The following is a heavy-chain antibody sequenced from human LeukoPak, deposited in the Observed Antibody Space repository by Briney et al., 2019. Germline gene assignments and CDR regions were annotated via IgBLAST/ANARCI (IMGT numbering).Heavy chain of an antibody. CDR2: IKQDGSEK. Sequence: PGGSLRLSCAASGFTSSSYWMTWVRQAPGKGLAWVANIKQDGSEKYYVDSVKGRFTISRDNAKNLLYLQMNSLRGEDTAVYYCARVNPLMAPGAFDIWGQGTMVAVSS. CDR1: GFTSSSYW. D-gene: IGHD2-8*01. V-gene: IGHV3-7*01. J-gene: IGHJ3*02. CDR3: ARVNPLMAPGAFDI.